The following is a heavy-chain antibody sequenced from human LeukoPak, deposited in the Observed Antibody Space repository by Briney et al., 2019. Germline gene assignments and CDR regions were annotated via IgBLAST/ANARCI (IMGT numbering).Heavy chain of an antibody. CDR1: GGSFSGYY. CDR3: ARGSGSYSTGFYDY. Sequence: PSETLSLTCAVYGGSFSGYYWSWIRQPPGKGLEWIGEINHSGSTNYNPSLKSRVTISVDTSQNQFSLKLSSVTAADTAVYYCARGSGSYSTGFYDYWGQGTLVTVSS. D-gene: IGHD1-26*01. CDR2: INHSGST. J-gene: IGHJ4*02. V-gene: IGHV4-34*01.